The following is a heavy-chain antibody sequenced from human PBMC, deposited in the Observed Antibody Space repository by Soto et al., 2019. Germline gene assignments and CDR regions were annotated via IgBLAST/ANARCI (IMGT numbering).Heavy chain of an antibody. Sequence: SETLSLTCTVSGGSISSGGYYWSWIRQHPGKGLEWIGYIYYSGSTYYNPSLKSRVTISVDTSKNQFSLKLSSVTAADTAVYYCARDCRAAADCYYYGMDVWGQGTTVTVSS. CDR2: IYYSGST. D-gene: IGHD6-13*01. J-gene: IGHJ6*02. CDR3: ARDCRAAADCYYYGMDV. CDR1: GGSISSGGYY. V-gene: IGHV4-31*03.